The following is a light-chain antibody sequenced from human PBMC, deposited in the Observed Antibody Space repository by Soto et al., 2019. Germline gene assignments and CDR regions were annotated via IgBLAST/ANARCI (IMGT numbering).Light chain of an antibody. V-gene: IGKV1-5*03. Sequence: DIQMTQCPSTLCASVGDRVTITCRASQSISSWLAWYQQKPGKAPKLLIYKASSLESGVPSRFSGRRSGTEFTLTTSSLQPEDFASYYCLQDYGDSWTFGRGTKVDIK. J-gene: IGKJ1*01. CDR3: LQDYGDSWT. CDR1: QSISSW. CDR2: KAS.